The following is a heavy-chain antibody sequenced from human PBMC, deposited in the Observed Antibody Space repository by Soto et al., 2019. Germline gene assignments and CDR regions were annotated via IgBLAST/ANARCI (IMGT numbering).Heavy chain of an antibody. CDR1: GGSISSGGYY. CDR3: ARDNSYGYDYYGMDV. Sequence: TLSLTCTVSGGSISSGGYYWSWIRQHPGKGLEWIGYIYYSGSTYYNPSLKSRVTISVDTSKNQFSLKLSSVTAADTAVYYCARDNSYGYDYYGMDVWGQGTTVTVSS. CDR2: IYYSGST. V-gene: IGHV4-31*03. D-gene: IGHD5-18*01. J-gene: IGHJ6*02.